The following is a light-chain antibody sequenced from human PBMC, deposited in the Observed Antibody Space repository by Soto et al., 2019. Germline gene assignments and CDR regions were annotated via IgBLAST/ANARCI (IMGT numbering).Light chain of an antibody. J-gene: IGLJ1*01. CDR2: EVN. Sequence: QSALTQPASVSGSPGQSITISCTGTSSDVGGYNYVSWYQQHPGNAPRLMIYEVNNRPSGVSNRFSGSKSGNTASLTISGLQAEDEADYYCSSYTSSSTLGVFGTGTKLTVL. V-gene: IGLV2-14*01. CDR1: SSDVGGYNY. CDR3: SSYTSSSTLGV.